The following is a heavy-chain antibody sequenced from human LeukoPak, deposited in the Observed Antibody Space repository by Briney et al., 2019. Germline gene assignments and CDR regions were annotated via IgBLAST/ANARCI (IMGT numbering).Heavy chain of an antibody. V-gene: IGHV3-23*01. Sequence: GWSLRPSCAASGCIFSSYAMSWVRQVPGKGLEGVSTLSGSGGRTYYADSVKGRFTISRDNAKNSLYLQMNSLRAEDTAVYYCAELGITMIGGVWGKGTTVTISS. CDR1: GCIFSSYA. CDR3: AELGITMIGGV. D-gene: IGHD3-10*02. CDR2: LSGSGGRT. J-gene: IGHJ6*04.